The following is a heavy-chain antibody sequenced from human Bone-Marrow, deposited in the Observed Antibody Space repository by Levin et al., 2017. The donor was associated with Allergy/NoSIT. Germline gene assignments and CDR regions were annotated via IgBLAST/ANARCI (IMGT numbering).Heavy chain of an antibody. CDR1: GFLFRNYG. CDR3: ASAFGAYANGMEG. V-gene: IGHV3-33*01. J-gene: IGHJ6*02. CDR2: IGHNGTQT. Sequence: GGSLRLSCVVSGFLFRNYGMHWVRQAPGKGLEWLAAIGHNGTQTYYIKSVKGRFTISRDNLKSTLYVQMNNLRADDTATYFCASAFGAYANGMEGWGRGTPVTDYS. D-gene: IGHD3-16*01.